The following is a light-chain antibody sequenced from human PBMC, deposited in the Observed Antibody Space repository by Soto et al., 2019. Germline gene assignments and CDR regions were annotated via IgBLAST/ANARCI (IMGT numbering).Light chain of an antibody. CDR3: QQYGSSKLT. J-gene: IGKJ4*01. Sequence: EIVLTQSPGTLSLSPGERATLSCRASQSVSSSYLAWYQQKPGQAPRLLIYGASSRATGIPDRFSGSGSGTDFTLNISRLEPADFAVYYCQQYGSSKLTFGGGTKVEIK. CDR2: GAS. CDR1: QSVSSSY. V-gene: IGKV3-20*01.